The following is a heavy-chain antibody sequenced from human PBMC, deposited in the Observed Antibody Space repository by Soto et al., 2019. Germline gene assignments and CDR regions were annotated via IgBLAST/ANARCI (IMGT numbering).Heavy chain of an antibody. CDR2: INPNFDTP. CDR3: ARPYYDSSGYYLWYFDY. CDR1: GDSFNTFA. D-gene: IGHD3-22*01. V-gene: IGHV1-69*06. J-gene: IGHJ4*02. Sequence: QVQLVQSGAEVKKPGSSVKLSCKASGDSFNTFAVTWVRQAPGQGLEWMGGINPNFDTPNYAQKFKGRVTIIANTSTSTPYMELSNLRSEDTAVYSWARPYYDSSGYYLWYFDYCSQVTLVTVSS.